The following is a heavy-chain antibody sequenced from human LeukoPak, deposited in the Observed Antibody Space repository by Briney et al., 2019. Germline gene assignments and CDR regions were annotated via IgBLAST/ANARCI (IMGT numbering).Heavy chain of an antibody. Sequence: ASVKVSCKASGSSIITYGITWVRQAPGQGLEWMGWISVYNGNTTNAQKLQGRVTMTTDTSTSTAYMELSSLRSEDTAVYYCARLSSHYGDYKVDPWGQGTLVTVSS. CDR3: ARLSSHYGDYKVDP. D-gene: IGHD4-17*01. CDR1: GSSIITYG. CDR2: ISVYNGNT. J-gene: IGHJ5*02. V-gene: IGHV1-18*01.